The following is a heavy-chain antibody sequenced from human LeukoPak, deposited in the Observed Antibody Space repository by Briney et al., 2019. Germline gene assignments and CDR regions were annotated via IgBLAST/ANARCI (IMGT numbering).Heavy chain of an antibody. D-gene: IGHD2-21*02. J-gene: IGHJ3*02. CDR2: ITNSGGTI. V-gene: IGHV3-48*03. CDR3: AKLPYCGGDCYSEDAFDI. CDR1: GFTFSSYE. Sequence: GGSLRLSCAASGFTFSSYEMIWVRQAPGRGLEWVAYITNSGGTIYYADSVKGRFTISRDNSKNTLYLQMNSLRAEDTAVYYCAKLPYCGGDCYSEDAFDIWGQGTMVTVSS.